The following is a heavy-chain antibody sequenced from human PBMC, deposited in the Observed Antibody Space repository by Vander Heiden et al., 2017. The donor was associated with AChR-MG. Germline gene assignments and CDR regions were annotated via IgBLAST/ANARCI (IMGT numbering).Heavy chain of an antibody. CDR1: GFSLSTRGVG. Sequence: QITLKESGPTLAKPTQTLALTCTFSGFSLSTRGVGVGWIRQPPGKALEWLALIYWDDDKRYSPSLKSRLTITKDTSKNQVVLTMTNMDPVDTATYYCAHYIITMVRGVIITGYLDYWGQGTLVTVSS. J-gene: IGHJ4*02. D-gene: IGHD3-10*01. CDR3: AHYIITMVRGVIITGYLDY. V-gene: IGHV2-5*02. CDR2: IYWDDDK.